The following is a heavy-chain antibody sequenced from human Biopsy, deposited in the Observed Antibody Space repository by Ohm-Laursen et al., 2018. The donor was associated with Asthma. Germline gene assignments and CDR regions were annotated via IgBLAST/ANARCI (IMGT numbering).Heavy chain of an antibody. Sequence: GSSVKVSCNVSGVALSGYTFGWVRQAPGLGLEWIAGIVFASGATNYAQNFQDRLTVTRDMSAGSVSMELRGLSSTDTAVYYCAAGRTSRQGESLIWGQGTLVSVSS. V-gene: IGHV1-58*01. D-gene: IGHD2/OR15-2a*01. CDR1: GVALSGYT. CDR3: AAGRTSRQGESLI. CDR2: IVFASGAT. J-gene: IGHJ4*01.